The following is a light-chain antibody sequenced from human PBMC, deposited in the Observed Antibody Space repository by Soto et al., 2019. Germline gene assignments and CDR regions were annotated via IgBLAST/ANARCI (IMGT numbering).Light chain of an antibody. CDR3: KQSKSFPLT. J-gene: IGKJ4*01. CDR2: AAS. V-gene: IGKV1-12*01. CDR1: QPINRW. Sequence: DIQMTQSPSPLSASVGDRVTITCRASQPINRWLAWNQQKPGKAPKLLIYAASSLHTGDPIRFSGSRSRTDFSLTISSLQHGDVATYYCKQSKSFPLTFGGGTKVDIK.